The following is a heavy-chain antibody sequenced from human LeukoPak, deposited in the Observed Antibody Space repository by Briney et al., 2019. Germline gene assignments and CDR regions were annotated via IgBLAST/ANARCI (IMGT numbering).Heavy chain of an antibody. D-gene: IGHD3-22*01. CDR1: GFTFSSYA. Sequence: PGGSLRLSCAASGFTFSSYAMSWVRQAPGKGLEWVSAISGSGGSTYYADSVKGRFTISRDNSKNTLYLQMNSLRSEDTAVYYCTSLDSSGYYSPLEEDYWGQGTLVTVSS. CDR3: TSLDSSGYYSPLEEDY. J-gene: IGHJ4*02. V-gene: IGHV3-23*01. CDR2: ISGSGGST.